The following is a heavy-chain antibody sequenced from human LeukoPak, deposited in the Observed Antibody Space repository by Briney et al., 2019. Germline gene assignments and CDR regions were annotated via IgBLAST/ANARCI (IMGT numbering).Heavy chain of an antibody. CDR2: IYYSGSA. CDR1: GGCISNYY. CDR3: ARVWATGTFDY. D-gene: IGHD5-12*01. V-gene: IGHV4-59*01. Sequence: SETLSLTCTVSGGCISNYYWSWIRQPPGKGLEWIGYIYYSGSANYNPSLKSRVTISVDTSKNQFSLKLSSVTAADTAVYYCARVWATGTFDYWGQGTLVTVSS. J-gene: IGHJ4*02.